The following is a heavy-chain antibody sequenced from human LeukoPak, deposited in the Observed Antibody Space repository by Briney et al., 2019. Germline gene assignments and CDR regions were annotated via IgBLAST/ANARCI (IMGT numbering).Heavy chain of an antibody. J-gene: IGHJ4*02. Sequence: SVKVSCKASGGTFSSYAISWVRQAPGQGLEWMGGIIPIFGTANYAQKFQGRVTITADESTSTAYMELSSLRSDDTAVYYCARVFHDSSGYYPYYFDYWGQGTLVPVSS. CDR2: IIPIFGTA. V-gene: IGHV1-69*01. CDR3: ARVFHDSSGYYPYYFDY. D-gene: IGHD3-22*01. CDR1: GGTFSSYA.